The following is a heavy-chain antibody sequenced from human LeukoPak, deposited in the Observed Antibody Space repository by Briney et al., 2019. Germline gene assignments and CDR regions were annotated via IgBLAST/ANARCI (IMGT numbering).Heavy chain of an antibody. CDR1: GFIFKSYW. V-gene: IGHV3-30*02. CDR2: IRYDGSNK. Sequence: GGSLRLSCAASGFIFKSYWMSWVRQAPGKGLEWVAFIRYDGSNKYYADSVKGRFTISRDNSKNTLYLQMNSLRAEDTAVYYCAKNALVGATYYFDYWGQGTLVTVSS. D-gene: IGHD1-26*01. CDR3: AKNALVGATYYFDY. J-gene: IGHJ4*02.